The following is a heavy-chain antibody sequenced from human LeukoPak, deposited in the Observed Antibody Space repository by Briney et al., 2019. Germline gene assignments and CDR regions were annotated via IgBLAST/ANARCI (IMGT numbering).Heavy chain of an antibody. Sequence: SVKVSCKASGYTFTSYYMHWVRQAPGQGLEWMGGIIPIFGTANYAQKFQGRVTITADKSTSTAYMELSSLRSEDTAVYYCASLVRGVILDYWGQGTLVTVSS. J-gene: IGHJ4*02. V-gene: IGHV1-69*06. CDR1: GYTFTSYY. CDR3: ASLVRGVILDY. CDR2: IIPIFGTA. D-gene: IGHD3-10*01.